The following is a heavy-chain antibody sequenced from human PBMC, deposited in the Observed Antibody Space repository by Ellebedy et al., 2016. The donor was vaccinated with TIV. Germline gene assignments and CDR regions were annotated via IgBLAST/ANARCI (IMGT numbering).Heavy chain of an antibody. CDR3: ARVSTVWNAFDI. CDR1: GFSLSTSGMR. CDR2: IDWDDDK. V-gene: IGHV2-70*04. J-gene: IGHJ3*02. D-gene: IGHD4-17*01. Sequence: SGPTLVKPTQTLTLTCTFSGFSLSTSGMRVIWIRQPPGKALEWLARIDWDDDKFYSTSLRTRLTISKDTSKNQVVLTMTNMDPVDTATYYCARVSTVWNAFDIWGQGTMVTVSS.